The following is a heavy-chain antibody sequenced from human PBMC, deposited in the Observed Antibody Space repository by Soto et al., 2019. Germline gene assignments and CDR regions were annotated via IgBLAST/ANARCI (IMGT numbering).Heavy chain of an antibody. CDR2: ISGSGGST. V-gene: IGHV3-23*01. CDR3: AKPQLLPYSSSWYFDY. J-gene: IGHJ4*02. CDR1: GFTFSSYA. Sequence: EVQLLESGGGLVQPGGSLRLSCAASGFTFSSYAMSWVRQAPGKGLEWVSAISGSGGSTYYAYSVKGRFTISRDNSKNTLYLQMNSLRAEDTAVYYCAKPQLLPYSSSWYFDYWGQGTLVTVSS. D-gene: IGHD6-13*01.